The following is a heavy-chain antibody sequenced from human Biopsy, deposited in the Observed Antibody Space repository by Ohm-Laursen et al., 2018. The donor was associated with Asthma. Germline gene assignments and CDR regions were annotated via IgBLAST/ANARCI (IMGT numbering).Heavy chain of an antibody. V-gene: IGHV1-69*04. CDR1: GGSFSNFA. J-gene: IGHJ4*02. D-gene: IGHD3-22*01. CDR2: ILTKFDIT. CDR3: ARSYDTDSYPVLDLDY. Sequence: SVKVSCNASGGSFSNFAFSWVRQAPGHGLEWMGTILTKFDITSYAEKFQGRVTITADKSTSTTYMELSRLRSEDTAVYYCARSYDTDSYPVLDLDYWGQGTLVTVSS.